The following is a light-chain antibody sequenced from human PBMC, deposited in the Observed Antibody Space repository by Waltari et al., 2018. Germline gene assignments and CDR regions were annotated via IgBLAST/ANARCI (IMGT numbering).Light chain of an antibody. CDR2: YDS. CDR3: LVWHSTIDHQGV. Sequence: SYVVTQSPSVSVAPGETARITCGGDKIGSKSVQWYQQRPGQAPALVISYDSDRPSGIPERFSGSNSGNTATLTISWVEAEDEADYYCLVWHSTIDHQGVFGGGTKLTVL. J-gene: IGLJ2*01. CDR1: KIGSKS. V-gene: IGLV3-21*04.